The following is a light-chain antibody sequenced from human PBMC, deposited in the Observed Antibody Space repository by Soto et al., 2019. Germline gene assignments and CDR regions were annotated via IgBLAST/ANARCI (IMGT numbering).Light chain of an antibody. J-gene: IGKJ3*01. Sequence: EIVLTQSPGTLSLSPGETATLSCRASQSVSSGYLAWYQQKPGQAPRLLIYGASNRATGIPARFSGSGSGTDFTLTISSLEPEDFAVYYCQQRSNWPITFGPGTKVD. CDR3: QQRSNWPIT. CDR1: QSVSSGY. CDR2: GAS. V-gene: IGKV3-11*01.